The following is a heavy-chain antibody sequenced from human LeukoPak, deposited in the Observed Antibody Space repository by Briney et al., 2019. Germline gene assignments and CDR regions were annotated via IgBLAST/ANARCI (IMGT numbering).Heavy chain of an antibody. CDR2: IYHSGST. Sequence: SETLSLTCAVSGGSISSGGYSWSWIRQPPGKGLECIGYIYHSGSTYYNPSLKSRVTISVDRSKNQFSLKLSSVTAADTAVYYCAILEYYYGSGSYYNGAFDYWGQGTLVTVSS. J-gene: IGHJ4*02. D-gene: IGHD3-10*01. V-gene: IGHV4-30-2*01. CDR1: GGSISSGGYS. CDR3: AILEYYYGSGSYYNGAFDY.